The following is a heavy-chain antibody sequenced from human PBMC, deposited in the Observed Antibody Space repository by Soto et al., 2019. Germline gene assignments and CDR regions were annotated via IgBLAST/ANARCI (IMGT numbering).Heavy chain of an antibody. CDR2: MSSSGSTI. V-gene: IGHV3-11*01. Sequence: QVQLVESGGGLVKPGGSLRLSCAASGFTFSDYSMSWIRQTPGKGLEWISFMSSSGSTIYIADSVKGRLTISRDNAKNSLYLEMNSLRAEDTAVYYCARVRAFLQTSANYDDAFDIWGQGTMVTVSS. D-gene: IGHD1-26*01. CDR1: GFTFSDYS. J-gene: IGHJ3*02. CDR3: ARVRAFLQTSANYDDAFDI.